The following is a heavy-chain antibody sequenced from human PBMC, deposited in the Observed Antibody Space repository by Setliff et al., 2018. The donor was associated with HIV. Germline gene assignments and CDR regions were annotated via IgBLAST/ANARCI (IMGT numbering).Heavy chain of an antibody. J-gene: IGHJ4*02. D-gene: IGHD2-21*02. V-gene: IGHV1-69-2*01. Sequence: GASVKVSCKASKYTFTDYYTHWVQQAPGKGLEWMGRVDPEDDKTIYAEKFQGRVTMTTATSSDTAYLYLSSLRSEDTAVYYCARDPHRRDGYNFDSWGQGSLVTVSS. CDR2: VDPEDDKT. CDR3: ARDPHRRDGYNFDS. CDR1: KYTFTDYY.